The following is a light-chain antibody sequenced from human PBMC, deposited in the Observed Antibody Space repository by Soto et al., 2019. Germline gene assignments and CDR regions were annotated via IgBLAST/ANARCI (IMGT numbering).Light chain of an antibody. V-gene: IGLV2-23*03. CDR1: SSDVGSYNL. CDR2: EGS. CDR3: SSYAGINTFVI. J-gene: IGLJ2*01. Sequence: QSALTQPASVSGSPGQSITISCTGTSSDVGSYNLVSWYQQYPGKAPKLMIYEGSKRPSGVSNRFSGSKSGNTASLTISGLQAEDEAEYYCSSYAGINTFVIFGGGTKVTVL.